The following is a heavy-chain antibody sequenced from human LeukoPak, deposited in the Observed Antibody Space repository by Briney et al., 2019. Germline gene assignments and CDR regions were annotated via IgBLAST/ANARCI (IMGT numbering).Heavy chain of an antibody. J-gene: IGHJ6*03. Sequence: SVKVSCKASGYTFTGYYMHWVRQAPGQGREWMGRINPNSGGTNYAQKFQGRVTMTRDTSISTAYMELSRLRSDDTPVCYCARGYYGSGSYFYVDVWGKGTTVTVSS. CDR3: ARGYYGSGSYFYVDV. CDR2: INPNSGGT. CDR1: GYTFTGYY. D-gene: IGHD3-10*01. V-gene: IGHV1-2*06.